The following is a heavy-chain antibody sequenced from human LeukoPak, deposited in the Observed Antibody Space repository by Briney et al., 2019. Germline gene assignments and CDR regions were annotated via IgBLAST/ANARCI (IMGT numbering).Heavy chain of an antibody. CDR1: GGSFSGYY. D-gene: IGHD6-13*01. Sequence: SETLSLTCAVYGGSFSGYYRSWIRQPPGKGLEWIGEINHSGSTNYNPSLKSRVTISVDTSKNQFSLKLSSVTAADTAVYYCARGRLAAAGDYFDYWGQGTLVTVSS. J-gene: IGHJ4*02. V-gene: IGHV4-34*01. CDR3: ARGRLAAAGDYFDY. CDR2: INHSGST.